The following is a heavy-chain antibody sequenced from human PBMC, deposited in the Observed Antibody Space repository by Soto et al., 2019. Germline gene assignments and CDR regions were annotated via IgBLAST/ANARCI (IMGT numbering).Heavy chain of an antibody. CDR1: GYTFTSYG. D-gene: IGHD3-3*01. V-gene: IGHV1-18*01. Sequence: GASVKVSCKASGYTFTSYGISWVRQAPGQGLEWMGWISAYNGNTNYAQKLQGRVTMTTDTSTSTAYMELRSLRSDDTAVYYCARILRITIFGVVTAREMDVWGKGTTVTVSS. CDR3: ARILRITIFGVVTAREMDV. J-gene: IGHJ6*04. CDR2: ISAYNGNT.